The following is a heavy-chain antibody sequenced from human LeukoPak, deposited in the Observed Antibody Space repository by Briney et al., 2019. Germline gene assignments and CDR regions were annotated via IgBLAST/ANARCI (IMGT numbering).Heavy chain of an antibody. CDR3: ASNNVITIFGVEFEAFDI. CDR1: GYTFTGYY. V-gene: IGHV1-2*02. D-gene: IGHD3-3*01. CDR2: INPNSGGT. Sequence: ASVKVSCKASGYTFTGYYMHWVRQAPGQGLEWMGWINPNSGGTNYAQKFQGRVTMTRDTSISTAYMELSRLRSDDTAVYYCASNNVITIFGVEFEAFDIWGQGTMVTVSS. J-gene: IGHJ3*02.